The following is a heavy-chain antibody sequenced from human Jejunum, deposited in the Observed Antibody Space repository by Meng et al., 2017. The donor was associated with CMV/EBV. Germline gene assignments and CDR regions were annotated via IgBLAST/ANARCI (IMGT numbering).Heavy chain of an antibody. J-gene: IGHJ4*02. D-gene: IGHD2-2*01. CDR3: AREKSSCTSSTCYGVDS. CDR2: IHTSGTT. CDR1: DGSISSYY. Sequence: QVQLQGPGPGLVKPSETLSLTCTVSDGSISSYYWSWIRQSAGKGLEWIGRIHTSGTTNYNPSLKSRVTLSLDTSKDQFSLKLTSVTAADTAVYYCAREKSSCTSSTCYGVDSWGQGTLVTVSS. V-gene: IGHV4-4*07.